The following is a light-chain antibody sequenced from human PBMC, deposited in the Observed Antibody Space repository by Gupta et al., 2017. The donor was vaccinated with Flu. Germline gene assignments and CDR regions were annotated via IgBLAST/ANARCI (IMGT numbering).Light chain of an antibody. CDR1: QSIRTY. Sequence: GDRVTSTCRASQSIRTYLNWYQQKPGEAPKLLIYAASNLQSGVPSRFSGSGSGTDFTLTISSLQPEDFATYYCQQSYSSPYTFGQGTKLEIK. CDR3: QQSYSSPYT. CDR2: AAS. J-gene: IGKJ2*01. V-gene: IGKV1-39*01.